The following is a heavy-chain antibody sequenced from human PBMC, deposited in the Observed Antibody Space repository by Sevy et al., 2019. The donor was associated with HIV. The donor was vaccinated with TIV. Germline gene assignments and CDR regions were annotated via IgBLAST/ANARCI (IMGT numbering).Heavy chain of an antibody. Sequence: GGSLRLSCAASGFTFSDYYMSWIRQAPGKGLEWVSYISSSGSTIYYADSVKGRFTISRDNSKNSLYLQMNSLRAEDTAGYYCARSARYAYCGGDCEPTAEYFQHWGQGTLVTVSS. V-gene: IGHV3-11*01. CDR3: ARSARYAYCGGDCEPTAEYFQH. J-gene: IGHJ1*01. CDR2: ISSSGSTI. CDR1: GFTFSDYY. D-gene: IGHD2-21*02.